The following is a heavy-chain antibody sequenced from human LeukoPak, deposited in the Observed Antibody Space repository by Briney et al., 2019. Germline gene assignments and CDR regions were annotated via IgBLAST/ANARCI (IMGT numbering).Heavy chain of an antibody. Sequence: GASVKVSCKASGYTFTSYGISWVRQAPGQGLEWMGWISAYNGNTNYAQKLQGRVTMTRNTSISTAYMKLTSLRSEDTAVYYCVGGAPNWGFDYWGQGTLVTVSS. CDR3: VGGAPNWGFDY. J-gene: IGHJ4*02. CDR2: ISAYNGNT. CDR1: GYTFTSYG. V-gene: IGHV1-18*01. D-gene: IGHD7-27*01.